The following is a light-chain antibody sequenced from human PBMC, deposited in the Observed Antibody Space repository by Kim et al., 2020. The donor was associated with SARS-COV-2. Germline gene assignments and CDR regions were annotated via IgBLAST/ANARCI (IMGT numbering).Light chain of an antibody. CDR3: NSRDSSGNHWV. CDR2: GKN. J-gene: IGLJ3*02. V-gene: IGLV3-19*01. Sequence: ALGQTVRITCQGDSLRSYYASWYQQKPGQAPVLVIYGKNNRPSGIPHRFAGSSSGNTASLTITGAQAEDEADYYCNSRDSSGNHWVFGGGTQLTVL. CDR1: SLRSYY.